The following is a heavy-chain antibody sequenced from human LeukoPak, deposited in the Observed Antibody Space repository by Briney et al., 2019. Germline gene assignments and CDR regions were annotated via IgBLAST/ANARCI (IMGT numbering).Heavy chain of an antibody. CDR3: ARVRHYDSSGYYYLFDY. CDR2: IYYSGST. J-gene: IGHJ4*02. V-gene: IGHV4-39*07. Sequence: PSETLSLTCTVSGGSISSSSYYWGWIRQPPGKGLEWIGSIYYSGSTYYNPSLKSRVTISVDTSKNQFSLKLSSVTAADTAVYYCARVRHYDSSGYYYLFDYWGQGTLVTVSS. D-gene: IGHD3-22*01. CDR1: GGSISSSSYY.